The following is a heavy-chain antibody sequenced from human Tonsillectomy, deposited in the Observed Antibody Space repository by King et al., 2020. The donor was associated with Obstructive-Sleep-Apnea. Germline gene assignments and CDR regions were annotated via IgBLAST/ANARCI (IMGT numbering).Heavy chain of an antibody. D-gene: IGHD2-2*01. CDR2: IIPILDVP. CDR1: GGTFSNYA. Sequence: VQLVESGAEIKKPGSAVKVSCKASGGTFSNYAISWVRQAPGQGLEWMGGIIPILDVPNYAQKFQGRVTITADMSTSTAYMELSSLRSEDTAIYYCARDGCIITSCPHNYYSGSDVWGQGTTVTVSS. V-gene: IGHV1-69*09. CDR3: ARDGCIITSCPHNYYSGSDV. J-gene: IGHJ6*02.